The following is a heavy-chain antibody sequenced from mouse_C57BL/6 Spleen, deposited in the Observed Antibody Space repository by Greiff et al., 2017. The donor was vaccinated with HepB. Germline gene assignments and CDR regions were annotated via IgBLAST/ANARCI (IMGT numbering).Heavy chain of an antibody. CDR3: ARNYDQPFAY. J-gene: IGHJ3*01. CDR2: ISSGSSTI. CDR1: GFTFSDYG. D-gene: IGHD2-4*01. Sequence: EVQVVESGGGLVKPGGSLKLSCAASGFTFSDYGMHWVRQAPEKGLEWVAYISSGSSTIYYADTVKGRFTISRDNAKNTLFLQMTSLGSEDTAMYYCARNYDQPFAYWGQGTLVTVSA. V-gene: IGHV5-17*01.